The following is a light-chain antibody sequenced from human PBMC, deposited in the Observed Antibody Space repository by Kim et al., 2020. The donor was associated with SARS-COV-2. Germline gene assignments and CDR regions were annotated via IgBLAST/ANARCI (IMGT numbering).Light chain of an antibody. Sequence: EIVLTQSPGTLSLSPGERATLSCRASQSVSSSYLACYQQKPGQAPRLLIYGASSRATGIPDRFSDSGSGTDFTLTISRLEPEDFAVYYCQQYGSSRTFGQGTKLEI. CDR3: QQYGSSRT. J-gene: IGKJ2*01. CDR2: GAS. CDR1: QSVSSSY. V-gene: IGKV3-20*01.